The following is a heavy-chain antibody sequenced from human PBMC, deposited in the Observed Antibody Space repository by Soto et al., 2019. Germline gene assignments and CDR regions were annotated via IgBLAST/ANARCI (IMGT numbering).Heavy chain of an antibody. V-gene: IGHV3-15*05. J-gene: IGHJ3*02. CDR3: ARVLKSSGWDNDVFDI. Sequence: PGGSLRLSCAASGLNFNNAWMRWVRQAPGKGLEWVGLIKSLLNGGATEYADSVKGRFTISRDNAKNTMFLHMDSLRAEDTAVYYCARVLKSSGWDNDVFDIWGQGTMVTVSS. D-gene: IGHD6-19*01. CDR1: GLNFNNAW. CDR2: IKSLLNGGAT.